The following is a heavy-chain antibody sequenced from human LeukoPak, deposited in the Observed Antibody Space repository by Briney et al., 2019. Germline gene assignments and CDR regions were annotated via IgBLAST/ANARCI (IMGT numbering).Heavy chain of an antibody. D-gene: IGHD3-22*01. CDR1: GFTFSDYY. Sequence: GGSLRLSCAASGFTFSDYYMSWIRQAPGKGLEWVSYISTSGSNIYYADSMKGRFTISRDNAKNSLYLQMNSLRAEDTAVYYCERGAKYYYDSSDYYIFDSWGQGTLVTVSS. V-gene: IGHV3-11*01. J-gene: IGHJ4*02. CDR3: ERGAKYYYDSSDYYIFDS. CDR2: ISTSGSNI.